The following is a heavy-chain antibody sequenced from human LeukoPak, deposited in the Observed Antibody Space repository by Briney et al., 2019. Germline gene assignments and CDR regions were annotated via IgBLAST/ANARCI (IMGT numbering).Heavy chain of an antibody. CDR2: INHSGST. V-gene: IGHV4-34*01. D-gene: IGHD3-22*01. J-gene: IGHJ5*02. CDR1: GGSFRGYY. CDR3: ATLLFYDSSGLVNWFGP. Sequence: NPSETLSLTCAVYGGSFRGYYWSWIRQPPGKGLEWIGEINHSGSTNYNPSLKSRVTISVDTSKNQFSLKLSSVTAADTAVYYCATLLFYDSSGLVNWFGPWGQGNLVTVS.